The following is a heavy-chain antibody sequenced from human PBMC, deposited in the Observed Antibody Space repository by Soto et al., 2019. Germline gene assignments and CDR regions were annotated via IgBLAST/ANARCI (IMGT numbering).Heavy chain of an antibody. CDR1: GFTFRTYA. CDR3: AKDRQPDGLWPFDH. Sequence: DVQLVESGGGLVQPGTSLRLSCAASGFTFRTYAMSWVRQAPGKGLEWVAGLFGSGGGISYADSVKGRFTISRDNSKNLVYLQKDSLRAEDTAVYYCAKDRQPDGLWPFDHWGQGTRVTVSS. J-gene: IGHJ4*02. V-gene: IGHV3-23*04. D-gene: IGHD2-21*01. CDR2: LFGSGGGI.